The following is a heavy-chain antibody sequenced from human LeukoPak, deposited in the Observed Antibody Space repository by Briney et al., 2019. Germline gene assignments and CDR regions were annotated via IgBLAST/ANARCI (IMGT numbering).Heavy chain of an antibody. D-gene: IGHD3-3*01. CDR3: ARSDFWSGYWSLWFDP. V-gene: IGHV4-30-2*01. J-gene: IGHJ5*02. Sequence: ASETLSPTCAVSGGSISSGGYSWSWIRQPPGKGLEWIGYIYHSGSTYYNPSLKSRVTISVDRSKNQFSLKLSSVTAADTAVYYCARSDFWSGYWSLWFDPWGQGTLVTVSS. CDR1: GGSISSGGYS. CDR2: IYHSGST.